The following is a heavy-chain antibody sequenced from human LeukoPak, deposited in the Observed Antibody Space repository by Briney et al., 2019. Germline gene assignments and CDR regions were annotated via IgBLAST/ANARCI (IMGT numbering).Heavy chain of an antibody. J-gene: IGHJ4*02. Sequence: GGSAKVSCKASGYHFISYGIHWVRQAPGQGLEWVGWIRAFNGARETAQILRGRVTVTTDTSTSTGYMEPRSLGSGDTGVYYCMRDFRGLNNRNDQLDYWGQGTLVTVPS. V-gene: IGHV1-18*01. CDR2: IRAFNGAR. CDR3: MRDFRGLNNRNDQLDY. D-gene: IGHD1-1*01. CDR1: GYHFISYG.